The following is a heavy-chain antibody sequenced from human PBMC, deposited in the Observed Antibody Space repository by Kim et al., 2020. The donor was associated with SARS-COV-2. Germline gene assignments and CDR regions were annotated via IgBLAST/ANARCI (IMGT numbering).Heavy chain of an antibody. D-gene: IGHD6-19*01. J-gene: IGHJ4*02. CDR1: GDSIKSPSNY. Sequence: SETLSLTCTVSGDSIKSPSNYWGWIRQPPGKGLEWIGTIDNSIRTYYSPSLKSRVTISVDTSKNQFSLKLDSVTAADTAVYYCARLGRVLGAPVYHLDSSGFFFLPFDHWGQGTLVTVSS. V-gene: IGHV4-39*01. CDR3: ARLGRVLGAPVYHLDSSGFFFLPFDH. CDR2: IDNSIRT.